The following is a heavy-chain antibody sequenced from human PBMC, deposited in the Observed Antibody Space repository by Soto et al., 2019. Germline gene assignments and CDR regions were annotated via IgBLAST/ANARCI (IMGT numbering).Heavy chain of an antibody. Sequence: EVQLLESGGGLVQPGGSLRLSCAASGFTFSSYAMSWVRQAPGKGVEWVSAISGSGGSTYYADSVKGRFTISRDNSKNTLYLKMNSLRAEDTAVYYCAKGVTFGGVIPSDAFDIWGQGTMVTVSS. CDR1: GFTFSSYA. J-gene: IGHJ3*02. CDR3: AKGVTFGGVIPSDAFDI. V-gene: IGHV3-23*01. D-gene: IGHD3-16*02. CDR2: ISGSGGST.